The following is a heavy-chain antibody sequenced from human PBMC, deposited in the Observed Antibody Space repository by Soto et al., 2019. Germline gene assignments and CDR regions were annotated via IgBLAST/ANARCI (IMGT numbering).Heavy chain of an antibody. V-gene: IGHV3-48*03. CDR1: GFTFSTYE. CDR3: VRDTMRASAAASLDY. D-gene: IGHD2-2*01. Sequence: QAGGSLRLSCAASGFTFSTYEFNWVRQAPGRGLEWISYISVSGNIIKYAESVKGRFTISRDNAENSLHLHMNNLRVDDTALYFCVRDTMRASAAASLDYWGQGTQVTVSS. CDR2: ISVSGNII. J-gene: IGHJ4*02.